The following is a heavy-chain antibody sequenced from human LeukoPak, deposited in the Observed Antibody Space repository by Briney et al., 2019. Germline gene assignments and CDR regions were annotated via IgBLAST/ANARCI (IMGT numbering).Heavy chain of an antibody. J-gene: IGHJ6*02. V-gene: IGHV4-59*08. Sequence: PSETLSLTCTVSGGSISSYYWSWIRQPPGKGLEWIGYIYYGGSTNYNPSLKSRVTISVDTSKNQFSLKMSSVTAADTAVFYCARQSGVSSDNYFGMDVWGQGTTVTVSS. D-gene: IGHD1-26*01. CDR2: IYYGGST. CDR3: ARQSGVSSDNYFGMDV. CDR1: GGSISSYY.